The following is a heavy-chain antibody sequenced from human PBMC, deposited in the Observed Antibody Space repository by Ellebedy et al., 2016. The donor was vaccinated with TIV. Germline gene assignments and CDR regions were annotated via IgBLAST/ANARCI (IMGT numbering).Heavy chain of an antibody. D-gene: IGHD2-21*02. CDR3: VVTGWRGGTIVPFTY. CDR2: VRRKVNGDTT. CDR1: GFTSRDYY. Sequence: PGGSLRLSCAASGFTSRDYYMDWVRQTPGKGLEWIGRVRRKVNGDTTEYAASVRGRFTVSREDSKNSLYLQMNSLRVEDTAVYYGVVTGWRGGTIVPFTYWGQGSLVTVSS. V-gene: IGHV3-72*01. J-gene: IGHJ4*02.